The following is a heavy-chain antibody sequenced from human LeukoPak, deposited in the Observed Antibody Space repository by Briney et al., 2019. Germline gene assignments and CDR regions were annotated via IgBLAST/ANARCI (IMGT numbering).Heavy chain of an antibody. CDR2: INQFGSVR. CDR3: ARGLRWPDF. D-gene: IGHD4-23*01. V-gene: IGHV3-7*03. CDR1: GFTFSDDW. Sequence: GGSLRLSCEAYGFTFSDDWMNCVRQAPGKGLECVANINQFGSVRYYMDSVKGRFTVSRDNSKNSLSLQMNSLRADDTAVYFCARGLRWPDFGGQETLVTVSS. J-gene: IGHJ4*02.